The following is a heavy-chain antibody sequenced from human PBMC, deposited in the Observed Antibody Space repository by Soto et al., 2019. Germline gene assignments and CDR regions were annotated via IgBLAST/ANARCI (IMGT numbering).Heavy chain of an antibody. V-gene: IGHV1-69*13. D-gene: IGHD5-18*01. CDR3: ARGAMANFDY. J-gene: IGHJ4*02. CDR2: LIAMLGTP. CDR1: GVTFGSHG. Sequence: ASVKVSCKASGVTFGSHGIAWVRQAPGQGLEWMGGLIAMLGTPTYARKVQGRATITADESLTSSYLELRSLRSEDTAVYFCARGAMANFDYWGQGTVVTVSS.